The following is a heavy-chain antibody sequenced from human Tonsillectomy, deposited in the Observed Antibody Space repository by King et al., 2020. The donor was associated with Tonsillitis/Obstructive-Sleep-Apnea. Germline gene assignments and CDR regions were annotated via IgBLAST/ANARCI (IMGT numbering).Heavy chain of an antibody. CDR1: GGSFSGYY. J-gene: IGHJ4*02. V-gene: IGHV4-34*01. D-gene: IGHD1-26*01. Sequence: VQLQQWGAGLLKPLETLSLTCAVYGGSFSGYYWSWIRQPPGKGLEWIGEINHSGSTNYNPSLKSRVTISVDTSKNQFSLKLRSVTAADTAVYYCARRGYSGSPFIDYWGQGTLVTVSS. CDR2: INHSGST. CDR3: ARRGYSGSPFIDY.